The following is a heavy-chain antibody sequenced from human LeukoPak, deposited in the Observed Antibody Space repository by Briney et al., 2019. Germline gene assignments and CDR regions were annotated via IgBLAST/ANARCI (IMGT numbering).Heavy chain of an antibody. CDR2: IYYSGST. J-gene: IGHJ4*02. V-gene: IGHV4-39*07. CDR3: ASNTGTVFDY. D-gene: IGHD7-27*01. Sequence: SETLSLTRTVSGGSISSSSYYWGWIRQPPGKGLEWIGSIYYSGSTYYNPSLKSRVTISVDTSKNQFSLNLTSVTAADTAVYYCASNTGTVFDYWGQGALVTVSS. CDR1: GGSISSSSYY.